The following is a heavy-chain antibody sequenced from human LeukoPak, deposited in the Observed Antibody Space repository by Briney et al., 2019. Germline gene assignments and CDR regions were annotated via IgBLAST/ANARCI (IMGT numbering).Heavy chain of an antibody. CDR3: ARDSNDSSSWYYYYYGMDV. D-gene: IGHD6-13*01. CDR2: IIPILGIA. CDR1: GGTFSSYA. V-gene: IGHV1-69*04. J-gene: IGHJ6*02. Sequence: ASVKVSCKASGGTFSSYAISWGRQAPGQGLEWMGRIIPILGIANYAQNFPRRVTITADKSTRTAYMELSSLRSEDTAVYYCARDSNDSSSWYYYYYGMDVWGQGTTVTVSS.